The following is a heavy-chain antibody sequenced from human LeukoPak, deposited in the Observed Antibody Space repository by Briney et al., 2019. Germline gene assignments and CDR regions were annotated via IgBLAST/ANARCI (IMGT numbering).Heavy chain of an antibody. Sequence: SMRLSCAASGFTFDDYALHWVRQAPGKGLEWVSGISWNSGRIGYADSVKGRFTISRDNAKNSLYLQMNSLRAEDTALYYCAKDIGSSGLDYWGQGTLVAVSS. V-gene: IGHV3-9*01. CDR1: GFTFDDYA. J-gene: IGHJ4*02. D-gene: IGHD6-13*01. CDR2: ISWNSGRI. CDR3: AKDIGSSGLDY.